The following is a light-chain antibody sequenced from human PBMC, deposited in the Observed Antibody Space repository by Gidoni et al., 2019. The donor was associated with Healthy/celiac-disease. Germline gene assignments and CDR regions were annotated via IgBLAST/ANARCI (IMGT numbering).Light chain of an antibody. J-gene: IGLJ2*01. V-gene: IGLV1-40*01. Sequence: SVLTQPPSVSAAPGQRSTIPCTGSSSNIGAGYDVHWYQQLPGTAPKLLIYGNSNRPSGVPDRFSGSKSGTSASLAITGLQAEDEADYYCQSYDSSLSGLVVFGGGTKLTVL. CDR1: SSNIGAGYD. CDR2: GNS. CDR3: QSYDSSLSGLVV.